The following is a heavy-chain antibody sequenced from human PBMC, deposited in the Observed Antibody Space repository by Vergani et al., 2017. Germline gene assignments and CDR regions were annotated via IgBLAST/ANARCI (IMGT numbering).Heavy chain of an antibody. CDR1: GFIFSSHG. Sequence: QVQLVEWGGGVVQPGGSLRLSCTASGFIFSSHGMHWVRQAPGKGLEWVAFIRYDGSRRDYGESVKGRFTISRDNSENMLYLQMNSLRAEDTAVYYCARLSYDTTPYLQGGYDCWGQGTLVSVSS. CDR3: ARLSYDTTPYLQGGYDC. J-gene: IGHJ4*02. V-gene: IGHV3-30*02. D-gene: IGHD3-22*01. CDR2: IRYDGSRR.